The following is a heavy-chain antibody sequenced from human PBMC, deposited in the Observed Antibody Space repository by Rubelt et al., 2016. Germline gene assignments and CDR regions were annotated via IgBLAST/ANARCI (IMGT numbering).Heavy chain of an antibody. D-gene: IGHD5-18*01. V-gene: IGHV3-33*01. CDR3: ARDGRYSYAFDI. CDR2: IWYDGSNK. CDR1: GFTFSSYG. J-gene: IGHJ3*02. Sequence: GFTFSSYGMHWVRQAPGKGLEWVAVIWYDGSNKYYADSVKGRFTISRDNSKNTLYLQMNSLRAEDTAVYYCARDGRYSYAFDIWGQGTMVTVSS.